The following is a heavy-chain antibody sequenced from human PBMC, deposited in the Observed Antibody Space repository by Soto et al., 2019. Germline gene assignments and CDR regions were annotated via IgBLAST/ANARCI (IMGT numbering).Heavy chain of an antibody. V-gene: IGHV3-30*18. CDR3: AKDFYDFWSGMFDY. CDR2: TSYDGSNK. D-gene: IGHD3-3*01. Sequence: QGELVESGGGVVQPRRSLRLSCAASGYTFSRYGMHWVRQAPGKGLEWVALTSYDGSNKYYADSVKGRFTISRDNSKNTLYLQMNSLRAEDTAVYYCAKDFYDFWSGMFDYWGQGTQVTVSS. CDR1: GYTFSRYG. J-gene: IGHJ4*02.